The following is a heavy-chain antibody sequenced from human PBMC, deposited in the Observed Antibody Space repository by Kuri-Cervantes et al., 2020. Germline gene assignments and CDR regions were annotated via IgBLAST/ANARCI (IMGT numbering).Heavy chain of an antibody. J-gene: IGHJ3*02. V-gene: IGHV3-23*01. CDR1: GCTFDTYA. Sequence: GGSLRLSCAASGCTFDTYAMTWVRQAPGKGLEWVLAISARGFNTNYADSVKGWFTISRDISKNTLYLQMNSLRAEDTAVYYCARDHVMPTTRWTFDIWGQGTMVTVSS. D-gene: IGHD5-24*01. CDR2: ISARGFNT. CDR3: ARDHVMPTTRWTFDI.